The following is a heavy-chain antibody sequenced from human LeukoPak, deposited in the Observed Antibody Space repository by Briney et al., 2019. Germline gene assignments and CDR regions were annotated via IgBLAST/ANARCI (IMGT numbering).Heavy chain of an antibody. D-gene: IGHD3-22*01. CDR1: GYTFISYG. CDR3: ASRGYYYDSSGDTLV. J-gene: IGHJ4*02. V-gene: IGHV1-18*01. CDR2: ISAYNGNT. Sequence: ASVKVSCKASGYTFISYGISWVRQAPGQGLEWMGWISAYNGNTNYAQKLQGRVTMTTDTSTSTAYMELRSLRSDDTAVYYCASRGYYYDSSGDTLVWGQGTLVTVSS.